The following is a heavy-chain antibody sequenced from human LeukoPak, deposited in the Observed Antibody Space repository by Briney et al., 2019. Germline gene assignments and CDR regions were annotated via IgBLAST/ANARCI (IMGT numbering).Heavy chain of an antibody. Sequence: ASVKVSCKASGYIFSDYYIHWVRQAPGPGLEWMGRINPRSGGTTSAQIFQGRVTMTRDTSINTAYMEVTRLSYDDTAVYYCARESDIVLKVYASGQTDVWGKGTTVTVSS. CDR3: ARESDIVLKVYASGQTDV. CDR2: INPRSGGT. J-gene: IGHJ6*04. V-gene: IGHV1-2*02. D-gene: IGHD2-8*01. CDR1: GYIFSDYY.